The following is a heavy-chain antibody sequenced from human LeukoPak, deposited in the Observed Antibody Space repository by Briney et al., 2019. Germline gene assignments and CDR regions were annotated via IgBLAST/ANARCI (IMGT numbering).Heavy chain of an antibody. J-gene: IGHJ4*02. V-gene: IGHV3-74*01. CDR3: TRDTFGGDDF. CDR2: INRDGSYT. CDR1: GFTFSSYW. D-gene: IGHD3-16*01. Sequence: GGSLRLSCAASGFTFSSYWMHWVRQAPGKGLVWVSHINRDGSYTSYADPVKGRFTISRDNAKNTVYLQMNSLRAEDTALYYCTRDTFGGDDFWGQGTLVTVSS.